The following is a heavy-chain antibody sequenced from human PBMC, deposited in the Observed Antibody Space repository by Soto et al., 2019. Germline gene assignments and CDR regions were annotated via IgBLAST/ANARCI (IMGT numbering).Heavy chain of an antibody. CDR1: GESFSGDY. D-gene: IGHD5-12*01. J-gene: IGHJ4*02. V-gene: IGHV4-34*02. CDR3: ARKIVATIRSFDY. CDR2: INHSGSN. Sequence: QVQLQKWGAGLLKPSETLSLTCAVYGESFSGDYWSWIRQPPGKGLEWIGEINHSGSNNYNRSLKSRVTISTDTSKIQFSRKLSYETAADTAMYYCARKIVATIRSFDYGGQGTLVTVSS.